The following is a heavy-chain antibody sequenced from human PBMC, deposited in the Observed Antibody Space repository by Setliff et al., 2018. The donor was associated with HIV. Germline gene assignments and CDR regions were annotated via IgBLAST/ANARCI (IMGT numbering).Heavy chain of an antibody. V-gene: IGHV4-38-2*02. CDR3: ARDSITGTTPAFDY. J-gene: IGHJ4*02. CDR2: IYHSGST. CDR1: GYSISSGYY. D-gene: IGHD1-20*01. Sequence: SETLSLTCTVSGYSISSGYYWGWIRQPPGKGLEWIGSIYHSGSTYYNPSLKGRVTISVDTSKNQFSLKLSSVTAADTAVYYCARDSITGTTPAFDYWGQGTLVTVPQ.